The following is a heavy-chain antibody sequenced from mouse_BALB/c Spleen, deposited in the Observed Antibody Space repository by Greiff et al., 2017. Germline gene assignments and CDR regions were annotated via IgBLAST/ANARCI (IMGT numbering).Heavy chain of an antibody. V-gene: IGHV3-6*02. CDR1: GYSITSGYY. J-gene: IGHJ4*01. CDR2: ISYDGSN. Sequence: VQLQQSGPGLVKPSQSLSLTCSVTGYSITSGYYWNWIRQFPGNKLEWMGYISYDGSNNYNPSLKNRISITRDTSKNQFFLKLNSVTTEDTATYYCARDDHYGNYFYAMDYWGQGTSVTVSS. D-gene: IGHD2-1*01. CDR3: ARDDHYGNYFYAMDY.